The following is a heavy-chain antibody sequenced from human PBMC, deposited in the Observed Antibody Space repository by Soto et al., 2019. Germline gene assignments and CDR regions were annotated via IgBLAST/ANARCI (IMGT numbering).Heavy chain of an antibody. CDR3: LRVVEAAKRTTDFDS. D-gene: IGHD3-22*01. V-gene: IGHV4-39*01. J-gene: IGHJ4*02. CDR1: GCSIDNSHSF. Sequence: SETLSLTCDGSGCSIDNSHSFRGWIRQPPGKGLEFIGSVYYSGGAYYNPSLKSRVTVSVDTSKNQLSLRVNSVTAADTAVYYCLRVVEAAKRTTDFDSWVQG. CDR2: VYYSGGA.